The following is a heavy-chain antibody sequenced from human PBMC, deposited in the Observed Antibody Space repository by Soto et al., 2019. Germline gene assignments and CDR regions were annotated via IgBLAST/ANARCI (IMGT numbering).Heavy chain of an antibody. D-gene: IGHD4-17*01. CDR3: ANQPSLDYGDYGFAFDI. V-gene: IGHV3-23*01. J-gene: IGHJ3*02. CDR1: GFTFSSYA. CDR2: ISGSGGST. Sequence: EVQLLESGGGVVQPGGSLRLSCAASGFTFSSYAMSWVRQAPGKGLEWVSAISGSGGSTYYADSVKGRLTIPRDNSKNPLYLQINSLRAEDTAVYYCANQPSLDYGDYGFAFDIWGQGTMVTVSS.